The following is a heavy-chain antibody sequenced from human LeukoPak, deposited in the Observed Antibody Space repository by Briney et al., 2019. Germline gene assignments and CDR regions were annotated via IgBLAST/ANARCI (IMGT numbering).Heavy chain of an antibody. CDR2: IYYSGTT. CDR1: GGSISSYY. D-gene: IGHD6-13*01. Sequence: TSETLSLTCTVSGGSISSYYWSWIRQPPGKGLEWIGYIYYSGTTNYNPSLKSRVTISVDTSKNQFSLKLSSVTAADTAVYYCARGVYIAAAQYGYWGQEPWSPSPQ. J-gene: IGHJ4*01. V-gene: IGHV4-59*01. CDR3: ARGVYIAAAQYGY.